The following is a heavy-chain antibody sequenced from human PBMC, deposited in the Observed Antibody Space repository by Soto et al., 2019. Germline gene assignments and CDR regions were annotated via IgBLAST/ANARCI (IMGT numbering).Heavy chain of an antibody. D-gene: IGHD2-8*01. CDR1: GGTFSSYA. CDR3: ARCPGFNGHYFDY. J-gene: IGHJ4*02. Sequence: VASVKVSCKASGGTFSSYAISWVRQAPGQGLEWMGGIIPIFGTANYAQKFQGRVTITADESTSTAYMELSSLRSEDTAVYYCARCPGFNGHYFDYWGQGTLVTVSS. CDR2: IIPIFGTA. V-gene: IGHV1-69*13.